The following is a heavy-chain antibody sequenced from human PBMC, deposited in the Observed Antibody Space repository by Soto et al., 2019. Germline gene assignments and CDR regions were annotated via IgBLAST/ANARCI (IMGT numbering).Heavy chain of an antibody. CDR1: GFTFSSYA. Sequence: GGSLRLSCAASGFTFSSYAMSWVRQAPGKGLEWVSAISGSGGSTYYADSVKGRFTISRDNSKNTLYLQMNSLRAEDTAVYYCAKKYGDYYYYYMDVWGKGTTVTVSS. D-gene: IGHD4-17*01. J-gene: IGHJ6*03. CDR2: ISGSGGST. CDR3: AKKYGDYYYYYMDV. V-gene: IGHV3-23*01.